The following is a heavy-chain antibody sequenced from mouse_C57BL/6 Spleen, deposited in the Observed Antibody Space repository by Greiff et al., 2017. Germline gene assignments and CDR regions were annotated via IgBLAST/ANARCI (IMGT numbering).Heavy chain of an antibody. V-gene: IGHV1-53*01. J-gene: IGHJ3*01. D-gene: IGHD3-3*01. Sequence: QVQLQQPGTELVKPGASGYTFTSYWMHWVTQRPGQGLEWIGNINPSNGGTNYNEKFKSKATLTVDKSSSTPYMQLSSLTSEDSAVYYCARKEGQLGLAYWGQGTLVTVSA. CDR3: ARKEGQLGLAY. CDR2: INPSNGGT. CDR1: GYTFTSYW.